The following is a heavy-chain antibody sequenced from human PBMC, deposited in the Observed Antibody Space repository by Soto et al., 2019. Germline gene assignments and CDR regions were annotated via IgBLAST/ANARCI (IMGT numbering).Heavy chain of an antibody. CDR3: ASVNYYDSSGYYYGY. Sequence: QVQLQESGPGLVKPSETLSLTCTVSGGSISSYYWSWIRQPSGKGLEWIGYIYYSGSTNYNPSLKSRVTISVDTSKNQFSLKLSSVTAADTAVYYCASVNYYDSSGYYYGYWGQGTLVTVSS. CDR2: IYYSGST. CDR1: GGSISSYY. D-gene: IGHD3-22*01. V-gene: IGHV4-59*01. J-gene: IGHJ4*02.